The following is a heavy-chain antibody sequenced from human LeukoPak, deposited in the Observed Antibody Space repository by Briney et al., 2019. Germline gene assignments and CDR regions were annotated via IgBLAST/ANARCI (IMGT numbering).Heavy chain of an antibody. V-gene: IGHV3-74*01. CDR1: GFTFSSYW. J-gene: IGHJ4*02. Sequence: GGSLRLSCAASGFTFSSYWMHWVRQAPGKGLVWVSRINSDGSSTSYADPVKGRFTISRDNAKNTLYLQMNSLRAEDTAVYYCARETHSGSYVFDYWGQGTLVTASS. CDR3: ARETHSGSYVFDY. CDR2: INSDGSST. D-gene: IGHD1-26*01.